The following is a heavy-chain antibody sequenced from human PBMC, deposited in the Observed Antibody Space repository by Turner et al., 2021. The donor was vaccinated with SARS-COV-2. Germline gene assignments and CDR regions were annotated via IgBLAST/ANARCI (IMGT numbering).Heavy chain of an antibody. D-gene: IGHD2-2*01. V-gene: IGHV3-53*01. J-gene: IGHJ4*02. CDR3: VRALSSLMDQ. CDR1: GFSVSSNF. Sequence: QPGGSLRLSCAASGFSVSSNFMNWVRQAPGEGLEWVSVIYNDGNTNYADSVKGRFTISRDSSKNTVYLQMNSLRAEDTAVYYCVRALSSLMDQWGQGTLVTVSP. CDR2: IYNDGNT.